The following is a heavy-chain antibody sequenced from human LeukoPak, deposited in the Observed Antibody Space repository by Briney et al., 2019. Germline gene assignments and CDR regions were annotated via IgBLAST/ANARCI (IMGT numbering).Heavy chain of an antibody. CDR2: IVVGSGNT. J-gene: IGHJ4*02. V-gene: IGHV1-58*02. D-gene: IGHD5-18*01. CDR1: GFTFTSSA. CDR3: AADPRGYSYGYPLGY. Sequence: GASVKVSCKASGFTFTSSAMQWVRQARGQRLEWIGWIVVGSGNTNYAQKFRERVTITRDMSTSTAYMELSSLRSEDTAVYYCAADPRGYSYGYPLGYWGQGTLVTVSS.